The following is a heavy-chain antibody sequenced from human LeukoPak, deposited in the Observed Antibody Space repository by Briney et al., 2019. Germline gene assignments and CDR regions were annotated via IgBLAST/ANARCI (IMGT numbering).Heavy chain of an antibody. Sequence: GGSLRLSCAASGFTFSSYSMNWVRQAPGKGLEWVSRISGDGTTTMYADSVKGRSTISRDNAKNTLYLQMNSLRDEDTATYYCARRVDATRWFDPWGQGTLVAVSS. CDR1: GFTFSSYS. D-gene: IGHD2-15*01. CDR3: ARRVDATRWFDP. CDR2: ISGDGTTT. J-gene: IGHJ5*02. V-gene: IGHV3-74*03.